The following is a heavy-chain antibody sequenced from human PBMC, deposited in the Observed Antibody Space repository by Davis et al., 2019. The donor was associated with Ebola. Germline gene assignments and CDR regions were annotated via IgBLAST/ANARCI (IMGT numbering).Heavy chain of an antibody. CDR1: GYSFTDDG. J-gene: IGHJ5*02. V-gene: IGHV1-18*01. CDR2: ISTYNGNT. CDR3: ARDDYGDNWFDP. D-gene: IGHD4-17*01. Sequence: ASVKVSCKASGYSFTDDGISWVRQAPGQGLEWMGWISTYNGNTNYAQKFQGRVTITADESTSTAYMELSSLRSEDTAVYYCARDDYGDNWFDPWGQGTLVTVSS.